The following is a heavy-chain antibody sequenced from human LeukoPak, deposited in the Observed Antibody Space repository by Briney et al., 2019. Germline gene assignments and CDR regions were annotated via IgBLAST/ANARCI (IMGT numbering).Heavy chain of an antibody. J-gene: IGHJ4*02. V-gene: IGHV1-8*03. CDR2: MNPYSGNT. Sequence: ASVKVSCKASGYTFSNYDNDINWVRQATGQGLEWMGWMNPYSGNTGYAQKFQGRVTFTRNTSISTAYMELSSLRSEDTAVYYCAGGPGAVAGPPTSVWGQGTLVTVSS. CDR3: AGGPGAVAGPPTSV. CDR1: GYTFSNYDND. D-gene: IGHD6-19*01.